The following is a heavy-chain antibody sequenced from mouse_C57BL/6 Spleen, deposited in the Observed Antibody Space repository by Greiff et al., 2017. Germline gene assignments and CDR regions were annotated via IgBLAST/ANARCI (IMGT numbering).Heavy chain of an antibody. CDR3: ARDLRRGAMDY. CDR1: GFTFSDYY. J-gene: IGHJ4*01. Sequence: EVQLVESGGGLVQPGGSLKLSCAASGFTFSDYYMYWVRQTPEKRLEWVAYISNGGGSTYYPDTVKGRFTISRDNAKNTLYLQMSRLKSEDTAMYYCARDLRRGAMDYWGQGTSVTVSS. V-gene: IGHV5-12*01. D-gene: IGHD2-12*01. CDR2: ISNGGGST.